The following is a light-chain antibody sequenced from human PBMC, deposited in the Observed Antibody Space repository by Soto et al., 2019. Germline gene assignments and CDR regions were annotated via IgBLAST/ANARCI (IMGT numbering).Light chain of an antibody. CDR2: EAS. V-gene: IGKV1-5*01. J-gene: IGKJ5*01. CDR3: QQLYTLPFT. Sequence: DIQMTQSPSSLSASVGDRVTITCXASQSISSWLAWYQQKPGKAPKLLIYEASTLQSGVPSRFSGSGSGTEFTLTISGLLPEDFAAYHCQQLYTLPFTFGQGTRLEIK. CDR1: QSISSW.